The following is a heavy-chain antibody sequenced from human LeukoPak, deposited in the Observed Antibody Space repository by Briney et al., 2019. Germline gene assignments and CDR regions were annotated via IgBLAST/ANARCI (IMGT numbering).Heavy chain of an antibody. CDR2: ISWNSGFI. V-gene: IGHV3-9*01. CDR3: ARDVQVATIYPLDY. Sequence: PGGSLRLSCAASGFTFDDYAMHWVRQVPGKGLEWVSGISWNSGFIVYADSVKGRFTISRDNAKNSLYLQMNSLRAEDTAVYYCARDVQVATIYPLDYWGQGTLVTVSS. CDR1: GFTFDDYA. J-gene: IGHJ4*02. D-gene: IGHD5-12*01.